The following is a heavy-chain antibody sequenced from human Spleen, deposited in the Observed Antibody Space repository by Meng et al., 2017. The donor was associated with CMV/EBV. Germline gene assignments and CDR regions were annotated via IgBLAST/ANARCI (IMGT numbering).Heavy chain of an antibody. CDR2: IYSGGNT. J-gene: IGHJ4*02. CDR1: GFTVSNNY. V-gene: IGHV3-53*01. CDR3: ARVTYYDILTGYQYYFDP. D-gene: IGHD3-9*01. Sequence: GGSLRLSCAASGFTVSNNYMSWVRQPPGKGLEWVSVIYSGGNTYYADSVKGRFTISRDNSKNTLYLQMNSLRAEDTAVYYCARVTYYDILTGYQYYFDPWGQGTLVTVSS.